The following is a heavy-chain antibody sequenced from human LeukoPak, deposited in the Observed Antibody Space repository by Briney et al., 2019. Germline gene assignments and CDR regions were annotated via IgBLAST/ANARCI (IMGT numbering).Heavy chain of an antibody. V-gene: IGHV4-59*11. CDR3: ARLLDNDISGGPDTFDV. CDR1: GGSLSGHF. CDR2: VSYTGRT. J-gene: IGHJ3*01. Sequence: PSETLSLTCTVFGGSLSGHFWSWIRQPPGKRLEWIGYVSYTGRTKYNPSLQSRVTISIDTSKSQFSLKLTSVTSADTAVYSCARLLDNDISGGPDTFDVWGQGTTVIVSS. D-gene: IGHD3-22*01.